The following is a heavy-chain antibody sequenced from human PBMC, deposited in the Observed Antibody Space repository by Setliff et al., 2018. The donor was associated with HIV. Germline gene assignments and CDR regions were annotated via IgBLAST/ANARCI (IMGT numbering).Heavy chain of an antibody. CDR2: ISASGTT. Sequence: SETLSLTCTVSSGSISGFYWTWIRQPAGKGLEWIGRISASGTTVYNPSLKSRVIMSVDTSKKYFALRVTSVTAADSAVYYCARGVVNYGSGSSRDYWGQGTLVTVSS. CDR3: ARGVVNYGSGSSRDY. V-gene: IGHV4-4*07. J-gene: IGHJ4*02. CDR1: SGSISGFY. D-gene: IGHD3-10*01.